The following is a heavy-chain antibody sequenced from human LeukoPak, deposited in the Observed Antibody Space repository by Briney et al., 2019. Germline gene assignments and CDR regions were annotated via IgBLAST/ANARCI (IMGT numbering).Heavy chain of an antibody. J-gene: IGHJ4*02. Sequence: GGSLRLSCAVSGFTFNNYAMTWVRQAPGKGLEWVSGISGSGGTTNYADSVKGRFTISRDNSKNTLYLQMNSLRADDTAVYYCAKGPTSSSLRYFDCWGQGTLVTVSS. CDR2: ISGSGGTT. D-gene: IGHD6-6*01. CDR1: GFTFNNYA. V-gene: IGHV3-23*01. CDR3: AKGPTSSSLRYFDC.